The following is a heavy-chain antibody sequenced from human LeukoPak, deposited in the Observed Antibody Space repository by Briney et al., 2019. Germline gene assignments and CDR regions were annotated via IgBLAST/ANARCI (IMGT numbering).Heavy chain of an antibody. CDR2: INHSGST. J-gene: IGHJ4*01. V-gene: IGHV4-34*01. CDR3: ARGHVVVPARALCFDY. CDR1: GGSFSGYY. D-gene: IGHD2-2*01. Sequence: PSETLSLTCAVYGGSFSGYYWSWLRQPPGKGLEWFGEINHSGSTNYNPSLKSRVTISVDTSKNQFSLKLSSVTAADTAVYYCARGHVVVPARALCFDYWGHGTLVTVSS.